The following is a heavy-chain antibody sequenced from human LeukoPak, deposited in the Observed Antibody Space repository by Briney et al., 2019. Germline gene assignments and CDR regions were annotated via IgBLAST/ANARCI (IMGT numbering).Heavy chain of an antibody. V-gene: IGHV4-4*02. Sequence: PSETLSLTCAVSGGSISSSNWWSWVRQPPGKGLEWIGEIYHSGSTNYNPSLKSRVTISVDKSKNQFSLKLSSVTAAGTAVYYCARVGSSSGCLDYWGQGTLVTVSS. CDR3: ARVGSSSGCLDY. CDR1: GGSISSSNW. J-gene: IGHJ4*02. CDR2: IYHSGST. D-gene: IGHD6-13*01.